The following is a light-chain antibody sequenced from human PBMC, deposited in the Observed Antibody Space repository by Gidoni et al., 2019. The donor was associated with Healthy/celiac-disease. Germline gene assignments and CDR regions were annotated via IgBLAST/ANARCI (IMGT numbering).Light chain of an antibody. CDR1: GSDVGGDYNY. V-gene: IGLV2-14*03. Sequence: QSALTQPASVSRSPGQSIPISCTAPGSDVGGDYNYVSWYQQHPGKAPKLMIYDVSYRPSGVSNRFSGSKSGNTASLTISGLQTEDEADYYCSSYTSSSTPYVFGTGTKVTVL. CDR3: SSYTSSSTPYV. J-gene: IGLJ1*01. CDR2: DVS.